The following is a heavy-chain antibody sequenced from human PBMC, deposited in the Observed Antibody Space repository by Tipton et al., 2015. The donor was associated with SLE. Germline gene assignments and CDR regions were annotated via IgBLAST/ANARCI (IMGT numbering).Heavy chain of an antibody. J-gene: IGHJ6*02. CDR2: INHSGST. D-gene: IGHD2-15*01. Sequence: TLSLTCAVYGGSFSGYYWSWIRQPPGKGLEWIGEINHSGSTNYNPSLKSRVTISVDTSKNQFSLKLSSVTAADTAVYYCASPGGDCSGGSCYYYYYGMDVWGQGTTVTVSS. CDR3: ASPGGDCSGGSCYYYYYGMDV. V-gene: IGHV4-34*01. CDR1: GGSFSGYY.